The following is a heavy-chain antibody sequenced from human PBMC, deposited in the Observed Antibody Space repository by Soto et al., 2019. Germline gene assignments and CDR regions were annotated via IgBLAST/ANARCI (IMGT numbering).Heavy chain of an antibody. J-gene: IGHJ6*02. D-gene: IGHD3-22*01. CDR2: ISSSGSTI. Sequence: SPRLSCAASGFTFSSYEMNWVRQAPGKGLEWVSYISSSGSTIYYADSVKGRFTISRDNAKNSLYLQMNSLRAEDTAVYYCARDRVIGEDYGMDVWGQGTTVTVSS. CDR1: GFTFSSYE. CDR3: ARDRVIGEDYGMDV. V-gene: IGHV3-48*03.